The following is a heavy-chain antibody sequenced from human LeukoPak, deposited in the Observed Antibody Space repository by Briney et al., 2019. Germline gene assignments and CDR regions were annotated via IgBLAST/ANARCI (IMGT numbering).Heavy chain of an antibody. Sequence: GGSLRLSCAASGFTFSDYYMSWIRQAPGKGLEWVSYISSSSSYTNYADSVKGRFTISRDNAKNSLYLQMNSLGAEDTAVYYCARQGGAHSSGRFDYWGQGTLVTVSS. CDR1: GFTFSDYY. CDR2: ISSSSSYT. CDR3: ARQGGAHSSGRFDY. D-gene: IGHD6-19*01. V-gene: IGHV3-11*06. J-gene: IGHJ4*02.